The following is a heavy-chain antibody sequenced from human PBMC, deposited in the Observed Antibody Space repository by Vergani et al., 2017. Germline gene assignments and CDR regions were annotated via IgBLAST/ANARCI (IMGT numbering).Heavy chain of an antibody. J-gene: IGHJ6*02. CDR2: IRFDGNKK. CDR1: GFTFSSYG. D-gene: IGHD5-18*01. V-gene: IGHV3-30*02. Sequence: QVELVESGGDVVQPGGSLRLSCVASGFTFSSYGIHWVRQAPGKGLQWVAFIRFDGNKKYFADSVRGRLTLSRDNSRNTLYLQMNSLRVEDTAVYYCAKGLDTTMVPLGMDVWGQGTTVTVSS. CDR3: AKGLDTTMVPLGMDV.